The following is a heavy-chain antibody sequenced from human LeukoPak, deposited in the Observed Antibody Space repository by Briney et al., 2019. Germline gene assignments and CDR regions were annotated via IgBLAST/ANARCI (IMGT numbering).Heavy chain of an antibody. CDR3: ARVVTTSGFHFDY. Sequence: SETLSLTCAVYGGSLSGYYWSWIRQPPGKGLEWIGEINHSGSTNYNPSLKSRVTISVDTSKNQFSLKLSSVTAADTAVYHCARVVTTSGFHFDYWGQGTLVTVSS. CDR1: GGSLSGYY. V-gene: IGHV4-34*01. D-gene: IGHD5-12*01. CDR2: INHSGST. J-gene: IGHJ4*02.